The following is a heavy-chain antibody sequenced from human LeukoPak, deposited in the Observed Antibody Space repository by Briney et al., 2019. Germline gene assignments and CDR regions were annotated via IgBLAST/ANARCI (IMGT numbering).Heavy chain of an antibody. Sequence: PAGTLRLSCAASGFTFSSYCMHWVRQAPGKGLEWVSFIRYDGSNKYYPYSVRGGITISRATSKNTLYLQRNSPEDEDTAVYYCTNDGSLQQMWGSVKKCCRPGGQEPVVSVS. CDR3: TNDGSLQQMWGSVKKCCRP. J-gene: IGHJ4*02. D-gene: IGHD1-26*01. CDR2: IRYDGSNK. V-gene: IGHV3-30*02. CDR1: GFTFSSYC.